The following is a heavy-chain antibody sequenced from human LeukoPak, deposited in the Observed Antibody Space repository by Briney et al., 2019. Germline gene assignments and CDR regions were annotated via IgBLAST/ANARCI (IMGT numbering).Heavy chain of an antibody. D-gene: IGHD5-18*01. CDR1: GFSLSTRGMC. CDR2: IDWDDDK. J-gene: IGHJ4*02. CDR3: ARNSGYSYGYGY. V-gene: IGHV2-70*11. Sequence: SGPTLVNPTQTLTLTCTFSGFSLSTRGMCVSWIRQPPGKALEWLARIDWDDDKYYSTSLKTRLTISKDTSKNQVVLTMTNMDPVDTATYYCARNSGYSYGYGYWGQGTLVTVSS.